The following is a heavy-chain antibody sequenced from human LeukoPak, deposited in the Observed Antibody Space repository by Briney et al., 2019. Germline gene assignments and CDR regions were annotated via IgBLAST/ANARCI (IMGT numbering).Heavy chain of an antibody. CDR1: GGSFSGYY. Sequence: SETLSLTCAVYGGSFSGYYWSWIRQPPGKGLEWIGEINHSGSTNYNPSLKSRVTISVDTSKNQFSLKLSSVTAADTAVYYCARNRIEARYDFWSGYYNWFDPWGQGTLVTVSS. J-gene: IGHJ5*02. CDR2: INHSGST. V-gene: IGHV4-34*01. D-gene: IGHD3-3*01. CDR3: ARNRIEARYDFWSGYYNWFDP.